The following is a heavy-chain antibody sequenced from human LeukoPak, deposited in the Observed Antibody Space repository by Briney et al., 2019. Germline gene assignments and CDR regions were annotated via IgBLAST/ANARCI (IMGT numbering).Heavy chain of an antibody. CDR3: ARGGSGNFYY. CDR2: IGSDGGST. V-gene: IGHV3-74*03. D-gene: IGHD1-26*01. CDR1: GFTFSGYW. Sequence: PGGPLSLSCTASGFTFSGYWMNWVRQAPGKGLVWVSRIGSDGGSTTYADSVKGRLTISRDNAKNTLYLQMTSLRAEDTAVYYCARGGSGNFYYWGQGTVITVSS. J-gene: IGHJ4*02.